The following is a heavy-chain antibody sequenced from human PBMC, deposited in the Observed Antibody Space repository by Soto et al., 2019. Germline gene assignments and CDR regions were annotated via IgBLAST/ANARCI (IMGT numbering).Heavy chain of an antibody. D-gene: IGHD6-13*01. Sequence: EVQVLESGGGLVQPGGSLRLSCVASGFTFSSYAMSWVRQAPGKGLEWVSFVSGSGGRTDYADSVKGRFTISRDNSKSTLYLQLNSLRAEDTAMYYCAKRSFQLGLPFDYGGQGPLVTVSS. V-gene: IGHV3-23*01. CDR2: VSGSGGRT. J-gene: IGHJ4*02. CDR1: GFTFSSYA. CDR3: AKRSFQLGLPFDY.